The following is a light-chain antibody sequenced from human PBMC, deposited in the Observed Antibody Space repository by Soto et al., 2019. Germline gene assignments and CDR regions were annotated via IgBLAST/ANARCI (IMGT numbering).Light chain of an antibody. CDR2: KAS. Sequence: DIPMTQSPSTLSASVGDRVTITCRASQSISSWLAWYQQKPGKAPKLLIYKASSLESGVPSRFSGSGSGTEFTLTISSLQPDDFATYYCQQYNSYSPYTVGQWTKLEIK. CDR1: QSISSW. CDR3: QQYNSYSPYT. V-gene: IGKV1-5*03. J-gene: IGKJ2*01.